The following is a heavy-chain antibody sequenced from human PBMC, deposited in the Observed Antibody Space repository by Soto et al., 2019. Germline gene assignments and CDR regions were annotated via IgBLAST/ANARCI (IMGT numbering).Heavy chain of an antibody. J-gene: IGHJ6*02. CDR1: GGTFSSYA. Sequence: SVKVSCKASGGTFSSYAISWVRQAPGQGLEWMGGIIPIFGTANYAQKFQGRVTITADESTSTAYMELSSLRSEDTAVYYCARSYGGKRYHYGMAVRGQRTTVTVSS. CDR3: ARSYGGKRYHYGMAV. CDR2: IIPIFGTA. V-gene: IGHV1-69*13. D-gene: IGHD4-17*01.